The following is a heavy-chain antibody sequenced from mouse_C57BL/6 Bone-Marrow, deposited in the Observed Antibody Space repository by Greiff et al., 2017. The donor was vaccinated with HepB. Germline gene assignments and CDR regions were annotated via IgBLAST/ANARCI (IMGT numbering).Heavy chain of an antibody. D-gene: IGHD1-1*01. J-gene: IGHJ3*01. CDR3: ARDPIYYYGSSPLY. Sequence: EVMLVESGGGLVKPGGSLKLSCAASGFTFSSYAMSWVRQTPEKRLEWVATISDGGSYTYYPDNVKGRFTISRDNAKNNLYLQMSHLKSEDTAMYYGARDPIYYYGSSPLYWGQGTLVTVSA. V-gene: IGHV5-4*01. CDR2: ISDGGSYT. CDR1: GFTFSSYA.